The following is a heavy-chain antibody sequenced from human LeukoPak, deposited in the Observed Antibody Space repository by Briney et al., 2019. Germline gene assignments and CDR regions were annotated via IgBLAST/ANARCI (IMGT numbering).Heavy chain of an antibody. Sequence: GGSLILSCAASGFTFSSYAMHWVRQAPGKGLEWVAVISYDGSNKYYTDSVKGRFTISRDNSKNTLYLQMNSLRAEDTAVYYCAQDLEWSPLYGMDVWGQGTMVTVSS. CDR2: ISYDGSNK. J-gene: IGHJ6*02. CDR3: AQDLEWSPLYGMDV. CDR1: GFTFSSYA. V-gene: IGHV3-30-3*01. D-gene: IGHD3-3*01.